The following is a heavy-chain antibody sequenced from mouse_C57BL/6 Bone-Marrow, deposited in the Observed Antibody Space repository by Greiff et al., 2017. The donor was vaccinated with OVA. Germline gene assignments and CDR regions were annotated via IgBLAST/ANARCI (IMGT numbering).Heavy chain of an antibody. CDR2: IDPEDGET. Sequence: EVKLMESGAELVKPGASVKLSCTASGFNIKDYYMHWVKQRTEQGLEWIGRIDPEDGETKYAPKFQGKATITADTSSNTAYLQLSSLTSEDTAVYYCVRRERGYYGGGGYFDVWGTGTTVTVSS. CDR1: GFNIKDYY. D-gene: IGHD1-1*02. V-gene: IGHV14-2*01. J-gene: IGHJ1*03. CDR3: VRRERGYYGGGGYFDV.